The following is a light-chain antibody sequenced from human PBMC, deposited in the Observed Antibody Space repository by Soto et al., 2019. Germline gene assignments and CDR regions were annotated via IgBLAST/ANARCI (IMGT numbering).Light chain of an antibody. J-gene: IGKJ1*01. V-gene: IGKV3-20*01. CDR1: QSVSSTY. CDR3: QQYGSSPRT. Sequence: EIVLTHSPGTLSLSPCERAALSCRASQSVSSTYLAWYQQRPGQAPRLLIYEASTRATGIPDRFSGSGSGTDFTLTISSLEPEDFAVYYCQQYGSSPRTFGLGTKVDIK. CDR2: EAS.